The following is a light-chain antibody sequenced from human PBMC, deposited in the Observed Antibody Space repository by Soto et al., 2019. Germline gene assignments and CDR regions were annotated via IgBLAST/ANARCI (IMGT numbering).Light chain of an antibody. V-gene: IGLV1-40*01. CDR1: SSNIGAGYD. CDR2: GKN. Sequence: QSVLTQPPSVSGAPGQRVTISCTGSSSNIGAGYDVLWYQQLPGTAPKLLIYGKNNRPSGVPDRFSASKSGTSGSLAITGLQADDEADYYCQSYDSSLSGSVIFGRGTKLTVL. CDR3: QSYDSSLSGSVI. J-gene: IGLJ2*01.